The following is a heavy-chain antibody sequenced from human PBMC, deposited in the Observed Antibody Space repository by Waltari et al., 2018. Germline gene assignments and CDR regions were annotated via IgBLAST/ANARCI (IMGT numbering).Heavy chain of an antibody. Sequence: EVQLVETGGGLVQPGGSLRLSCTASGFTFSSYSLVWVRQAPGKGLEGVATIKQEGSGSYYVDSVKGRFTFSRDNAKNSLYLQMNSLRAEDTAVYYCARPYSSGWYINFDYWGQGTLVSVSS. D-gene: IGHD6-19*01. CDR3: ARPYSSGWYINFDY. V-gene: IGHV3-7*01. CDR2: IKQEGSGS. J-gene: IGHJ4*02. CDR1: GFTFSSYS.